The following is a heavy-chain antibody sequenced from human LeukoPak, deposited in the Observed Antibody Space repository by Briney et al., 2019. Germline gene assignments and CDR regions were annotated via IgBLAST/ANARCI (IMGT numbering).Heavy chain of an antibody. D-gene: IGHD3-9*01. J-gene: IGHJ6*02. CDR2: ISSSSSYI. CDR1: GFTFSSYS. CDR3: ARDAVLRYFDWLPTGGYYYGMDI. Sequence: PGGSLRLSCAASGFTFSSYSMTWVRQAPGKGLEWVSSISSSSSYIYYADSVKGRFTISRDNAKNSLYLQMNSLRAEDTAVYYCARDAVLRYFDWLPTGGYYYGMDIWGQGTTVTVSS. V-gene: IGHV3-21*01.